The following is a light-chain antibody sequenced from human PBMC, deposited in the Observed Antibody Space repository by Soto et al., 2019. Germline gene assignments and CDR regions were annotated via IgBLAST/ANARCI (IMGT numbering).Light chain of an antibody. J-gene: IGLJ1*01. CDR3: SSFPGGSTSYV. CDR2: DVS. V-gene: IGLV2-14*03. Sequence: QSVLTQPASVSGSPGQSITISCTGTSSDIGSYNFVSWYQQHPDKAPKLMIYDVSRRPSGVSDRFSGSKSGNTASLIISGLQAEEEADYYCSSFPGGSTSYVFGTGTKATDL. CDR1: SSDIGSYNF.